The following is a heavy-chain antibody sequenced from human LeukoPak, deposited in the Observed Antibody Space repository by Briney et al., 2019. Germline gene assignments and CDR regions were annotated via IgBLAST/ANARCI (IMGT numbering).Heavy chain of an antibody. D-gene: IGHD6-19*01. CDR1: GGTFSSYA. Sequence: SVKVSCKASGGTFSSYAISWVRQAPGQGLEWMGGIIPIFGTANYTQKFQGRVTITTDESTSTAYMELSSLRSEDTAVYYCARGYSSGWYHFDYWGQGTLVTVSS. CDR3: ARGYSSGWYHFDY. V-gene: IGHV1-69*05. J-gene: IGHJ4*02. CDR2: IIPIFGTA.